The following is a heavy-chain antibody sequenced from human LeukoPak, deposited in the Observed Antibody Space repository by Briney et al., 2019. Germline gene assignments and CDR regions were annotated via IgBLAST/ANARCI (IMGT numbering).Heavy chain of an antibody. J-gene: IGHJ4*01. CDR2: ISYDGSDK. CDR1: GFTFNTYA. CDR3: TKDREPDSGFDFDY. Sequence: GGSLRLSCAASGFTFNTYAVHWVRQAPGKGLEWVAAISYDGSDKYYADSVRGRFTISRDNSKNTLYLQMDSLRAEDTAIYYCTKDREPDSGFDFDYWGQGTVVTVSS. D-gene: IGHD5-12*01. V-gene: IGHV3-30-3*01.